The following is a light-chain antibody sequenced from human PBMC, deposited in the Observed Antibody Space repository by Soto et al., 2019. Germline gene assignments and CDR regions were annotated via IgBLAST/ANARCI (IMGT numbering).Light chain of an antibody. Sequence: QSALTQPASVSASPGQSITISCTGTSTDVGKWNLVSWYQQHPGKAPKLMVYAVYKRPSGVSDRFSGSKSGNTASLTISGLQAEDEADYYCCSYAGSSTYVFGTGTKLTVL. CDR2: AVY. J-gene: IGLJ1*01. CDR3: CSYAGSSTYV. CDR1: STDVGKWNL. V-gene: IGLV2-23*02.